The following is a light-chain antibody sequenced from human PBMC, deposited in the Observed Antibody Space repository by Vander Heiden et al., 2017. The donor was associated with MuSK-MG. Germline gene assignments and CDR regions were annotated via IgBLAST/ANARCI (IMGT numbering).Light chain of an antibody. Sequence: EIVMTQSPATLSVSPGERATLSCRASQSVSSNLDWYQQKPGQAPRLLIYGASTRATGIPDRFSGSGSGTEFTLTISSLQSADFAVYYWQQDNNLQTFGQGTKVEIK. CDR2: GAS. J-gene: IGKJ1*01. CDR3: QQDNNLQT. CDR1: QSVSSN. V-gene: IGKV3-15*01.